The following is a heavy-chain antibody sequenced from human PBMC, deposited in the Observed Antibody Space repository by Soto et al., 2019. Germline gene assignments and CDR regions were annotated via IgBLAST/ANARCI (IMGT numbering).Heavy chain of an antibody. V-gene: IGHV3-23*01. J-gene: IGHJ4*01. CDR2: VTGSGENT. CDR3: AKRDNGNYRGLINY. D-gene: IGHD4-4*01. CDR1: PFTCSSYA. Sequence: PGGSLSRSCPPPPFTCSSYAMSSVPEPPGKGLQWLSSVTGSGENTNYPDSLSGRSSISRDNSKHWLYLQMNSLRAEDTAVYYCAKRDNGNYRGLINYWGQGPLVAVCS.